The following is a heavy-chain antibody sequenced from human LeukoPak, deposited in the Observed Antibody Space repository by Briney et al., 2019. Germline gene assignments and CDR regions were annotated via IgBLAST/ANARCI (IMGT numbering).Heavy chain of an antibody. CDR3: ARESSAAAGTGPYFDY. CDR2: ISSSGSTI. Sequence: GGSLRLSCAASGFTFSDYYMSWIRQAPGKGLEWVSYISSSGSTIYYADSVKGRFTISRDDAKNSLYLQMNSLRAEDAAVYYCARESSAAAGTGPYFDYWGQGTLVTVSS. J-gene: IGHJ4*02. CDR1: GFTFSDYY. D-gene: IGHD6-13*01. V-gene: IGHV3-11*04.